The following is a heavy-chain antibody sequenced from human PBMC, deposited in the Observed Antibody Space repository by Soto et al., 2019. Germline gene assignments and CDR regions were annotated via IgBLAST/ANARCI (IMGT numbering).Heavy chain of an antibody. D-gene: IGHD2-8*01. CDR1: DYIFTTYG. CDR2: VSPFSNIT. V-gene: IGHV1-18*04. J-gene: IGHJ6*02. Sequence: GASVKVSCKASDYIFTTYGISWVRQAPGQGLEWMGWVSPFSNITNYAQKFQGRVTLTTETSTSTVYMELRSLRSDDTAVYYCARNGERDLGLNHYSYFAMDVWGQGTTVTVSS. CDR3: ARNGERDLGLNHYSYFAMDV.